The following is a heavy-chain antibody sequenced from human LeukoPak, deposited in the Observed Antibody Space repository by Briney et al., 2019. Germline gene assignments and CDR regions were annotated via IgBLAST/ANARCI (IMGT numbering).Heavy chain of an antibody. V-gene: IGHV4-34*01. CDR2: INQSGTT. J-gene: IGHJ4*02. D-gene: IGHD6-19*01. Sequence: SETLSLTCAVYGGSFSGYYWSWIRQPPGKGLEWIGEINQSGTTHYNPPLKSRATLSVETSKNQYYLMLSSMTAAYTAVYYCARLVAGIVRPHFWGQGPLVSVPS. CDR1: GGSFSGYY. CDR3: ARLVAGIVRPHF.